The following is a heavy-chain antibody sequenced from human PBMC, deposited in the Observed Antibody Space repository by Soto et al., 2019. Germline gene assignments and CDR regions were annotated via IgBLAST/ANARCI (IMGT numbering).Heavy chain of an antibody. V-gene: IGHV3-15*07. Sequence: GGSLRLSCAASGFAFSNAWVSWVRQAPGKGLEWVGRIKSENHGATADYAAPVKGRFTISRDDSENTVYLQMKSLRTEDTAAYYCSTDLERWELALGIWGQGTMVTVSS. J-gene: IGHJ3*02. D-gene: IGHD1-26*01. CDR1: GFAFSNAW. CDR2: IKSENHGATA. CDR3: STDLERWELALGI.